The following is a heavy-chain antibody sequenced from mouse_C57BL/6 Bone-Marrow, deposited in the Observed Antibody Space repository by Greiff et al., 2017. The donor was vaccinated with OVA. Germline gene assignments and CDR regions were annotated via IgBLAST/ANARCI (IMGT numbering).Heavy chain of an antibody. Sequence: QVQLQQSGAELVRPGTSVKLSCKASGYTFTSYWMHWVKQRPGQGLEWIGVIDPSDSYTNYNQKFKGKATLTVDTSSSTAYMQLSSLTSEDSAVYYCARSDGTRTSWGQGTSVTVSS. D-gene: IGHD2-14*01. J-gene: IGHJ4*01. CDR3: ARSDGTRTS. CDR2: IDPSDSYT. CDR1: GYTFTSYW. V-gene: IGHV1-59*01.